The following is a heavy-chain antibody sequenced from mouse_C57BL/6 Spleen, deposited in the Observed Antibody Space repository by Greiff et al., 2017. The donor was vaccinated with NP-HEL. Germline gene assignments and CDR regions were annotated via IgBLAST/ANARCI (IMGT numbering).Heavy chain of an antibody. V-gene: IGHV5-16*01. Sequence: EVQRVESEGGLVQPGSSMKLSCTASGFTFSDYYMAWVRQVPEKGLEWVANINYDGSSTYYLDSLKSRFIISRDNAKNILYLQMSSLKSEDTATYYCARVLYGNYSYYAMDYWGQGTSVTVSS. D-gene: IGHD2-1*01. CDR3: ARVLYGNYSYYAMDY. J-gene: IGHJ4*01. CDR1: GFTFSDYY. CDR2: INYDGSST.